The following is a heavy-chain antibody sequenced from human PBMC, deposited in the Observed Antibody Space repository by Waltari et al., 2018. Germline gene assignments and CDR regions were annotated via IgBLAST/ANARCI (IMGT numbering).Heavy chain of an antibody. J-gene: IGHJ4*02. D-gene: IGHD5-12*01. CDR3: ARVASGYESYFDY. CDR1: GGSISSSRYY. V-gene: IGHV4-39*07. Sequence: QLQLQESGPGLVKPSETLSLTCTVSGGSISSSRYYWGWIRQPPGKGLEWIGSIYYSGSTYYNPSLKSRVTISVDTSKNQFSLKLSSVTAADTAVYYCARVASGYESYFDYWGQGTLVTVSS. CDR2: IYYSGST.